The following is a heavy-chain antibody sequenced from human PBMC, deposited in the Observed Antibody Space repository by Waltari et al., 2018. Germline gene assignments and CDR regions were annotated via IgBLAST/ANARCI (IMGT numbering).Heavy chain of an antibody. Sequence: QLQLQESGPGLVKPSATLSLTCTVSGGSISSSSYYWGWIRQPPGKGLEWIGSIYYSGSTYYNPSRKSRVTISGDTSKNQFSLKLSSVTAADTAVYYCARHDRSSSGWYSFDYWGQGTLVTGSS. J-gene: IGHJ4*02. CDR2: IYYSGST. CDR1: GGSISSSSYY. D-gene: IGHD6-19*01. V-gene: IGHV4-39*01. CDR3: ARHDRSSSGWYSFDY.